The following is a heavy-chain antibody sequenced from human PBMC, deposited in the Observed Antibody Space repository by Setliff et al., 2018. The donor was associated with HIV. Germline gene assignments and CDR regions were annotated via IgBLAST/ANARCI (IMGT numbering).Heavy chain of an antibody. V-gene: IGHV3-48*01. CDR2: ISSSSSTI. CDR1: GLTFSSYS. Sequence: HPGGSLRLSCAASGLTFSSYSMNWVRQAPGKGLEWVSYISSSSSTIYYADSVKGRFTISRDNAKNSLYLQMNSLRAEDTAVYYCARRDYDFWSGYYTADYYYYYMDVWGKGTTVTVSS. CDR3: ARRDYDFWSGYYTADYYYYYMDV. D-gene: IGHD3-3*01. J-gene: IGHJ6*03.